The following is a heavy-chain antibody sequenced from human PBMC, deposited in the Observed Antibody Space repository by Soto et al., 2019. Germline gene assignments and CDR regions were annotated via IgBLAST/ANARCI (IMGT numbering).Heavy chain of an antibody. Sequence: SSFRVSFTASGSTFTSYYMHWVRQAPGQGLEWMGIIKPSGGSTSYAQKFQGRVTMTRDTSTSTVYMELSSLRSEDTAVYYCARDEDRVYHSQIDYWGQGTLVTVSS. D-gene: IGHD6-13*01. J-gene: IGHJ4*02. CDR3: ARDEDRVYHSQIDY. CDR2: IKPSGGST. CDR1: GSTFTSYY. V-gene: IGHV1-46*01.